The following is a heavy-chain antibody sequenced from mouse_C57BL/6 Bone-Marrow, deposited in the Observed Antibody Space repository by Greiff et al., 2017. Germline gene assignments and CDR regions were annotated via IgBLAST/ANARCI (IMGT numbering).Heavy chain of an antibody. CDR1: GYTFTDYY. CDR2: INPYNGGT. J-gene: IGHJ3*01. D-gene: IGHD1-1*01. CDR3: ARNNGSSYRFAY. Sequence: EVQLQQSGPVLVKPGASVKMSCKASGYTFTDYYMNWVKQSHGKSLEWIGVINPYNGGTSYNQKFKGKATLTVDKSSSTAYMELNSLTSEDSAVYYCARNNGSSYRFAYGGKGTLVTVSA. V-gene: IGHV1-19*01.